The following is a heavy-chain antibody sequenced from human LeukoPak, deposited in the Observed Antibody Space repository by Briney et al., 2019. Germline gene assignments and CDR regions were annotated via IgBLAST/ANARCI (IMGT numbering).Heavy chain of an antibody. Sequence: QAGGSLRLSCAASGFTFSSYGMSWVRQAPGKGLEWVSAISGSGGSTYYADFVKGRFTISRDNSKNTLYLQMNSLRAEDTAVYYCAKDSETSRWLQFTGTHFDYWGQGTLVTVSS. V-gene: IGHV3-23*01. D-gene: IGHD5-24*01. CDR3: AKDSETSRWLQFTGTHFDY. CDR2: ISGSGGST. CDR1: GFTFSSYG. J-gene: IGHJ4*02.